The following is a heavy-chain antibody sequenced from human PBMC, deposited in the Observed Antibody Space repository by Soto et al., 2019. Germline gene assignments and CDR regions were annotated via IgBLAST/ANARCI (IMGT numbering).Heavy chain of an antibody. Sequence: QVQLVESGGGVVQPGTSLRLSCAASGFRFKSFVMHWVRQAPGKGLEWVAFTSYDGNNKDYGDSVKGRFTVSRDNSQNTLHLQMDFLRPEETALYYCARWGTTGGFELWGPGTLVSVSS. CDR2: TSYDGNNK. J-gene: IGHJ4*02. V-gene: IGHV3-30*19. CDR1: GFRFKSFV. CDR3: ARWGTTGGFEL. D-gene: IGHD3-16*01.